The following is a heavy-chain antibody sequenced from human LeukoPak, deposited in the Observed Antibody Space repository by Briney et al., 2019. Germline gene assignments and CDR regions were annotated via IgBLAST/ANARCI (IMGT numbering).Heavy chain of an antibody. CDR3: ARVVPAAIPATSPLDV. D-gene: IGHD2-2*01. Sequence: GGSLRLSCAASGFTFSSYSMNWVRQAPGKGLEWVSSISSSSTYIYYADSVKGRFTISRDNAKNSLYLQMNSLRAEDTAVYYCARVVPAAIPATSPLDVWGKGTTVTVSS. CDR2: ISSSSTYI. CDR1: GFTFSSYS. V-gene: IGHV3-21*01. J-gene: IGHJ6*04.